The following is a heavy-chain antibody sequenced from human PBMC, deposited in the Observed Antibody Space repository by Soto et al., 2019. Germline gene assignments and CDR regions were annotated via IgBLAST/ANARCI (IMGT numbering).Heavy chain of an antibody. D-gene: IGHD2-2*01. CDR2: ISGSGGST. Sequence: LRLSCAASGCALSSYAMSWVRQAPGKGLEWVSAISGSGGSTYYADSVKGRFTISRDNSKNTLYLQMNSLRAEDTAVYYCAKGPLLCLFDPWGQGTLVTVSS. V-gene: IGHV3-23*01. CDR1: GCALSSYA. J-gene: IGHJ5*02. CDR3: AKGPLLCLFDP.